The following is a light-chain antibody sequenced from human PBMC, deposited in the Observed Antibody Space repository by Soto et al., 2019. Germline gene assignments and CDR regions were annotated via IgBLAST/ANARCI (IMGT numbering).Light chain of an antibody. CDR2: DAS. CDR3: HYYSDVWT. CDR1: QSLSNS. J-gene: IGKJ1*01. V-gene: IGKV1-5*01. Sequence: DIQMTQSPSTLTASFGDRVTITCRASQSLSNSFAWYQQKPGKAPKVLIYDASSLESGVPSRFSGSGSGTHFILTISSLQPDDFATYYCHYYSDVWTFGQGTKVDIK.